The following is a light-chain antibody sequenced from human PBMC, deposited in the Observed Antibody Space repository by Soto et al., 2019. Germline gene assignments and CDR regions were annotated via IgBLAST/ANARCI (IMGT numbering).Light chain of an antibody. Sequence: VMTQSPATLSVSPGERATLSCTASQSINSNLVWYQQRPGQAPRLLIYGASTRATGIPARFSGSGSGTEFTLTISSLQSEDFAVYYCQQYNNWWTFGQGTKVEIK. CDR3: QQYNNWWT. V-gene: IGKV3-15*01. CDR2: GAS. J-gene: IGKJ1*01. CDR1: QSINSN.